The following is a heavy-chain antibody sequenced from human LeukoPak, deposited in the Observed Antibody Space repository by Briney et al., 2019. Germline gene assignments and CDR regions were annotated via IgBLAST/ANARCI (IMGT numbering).Heavy chain of an antibody. CDR2: ISTSNGNT. CDR3: ARARRDAFDI. Sequence: ASVKVSCKASGYTFTSYAITWVRQAPGQGLEWMGYISTSNGNTNYAQNLQGRVTMTTDTSTSTAYMELRSLRSDDTAVYYCARARRDAFDIWGQGTMVTVSS. J-gene: IGHJ3*02. V-gene: IGHV1-18*01. CDR1: GYTFTSYA.